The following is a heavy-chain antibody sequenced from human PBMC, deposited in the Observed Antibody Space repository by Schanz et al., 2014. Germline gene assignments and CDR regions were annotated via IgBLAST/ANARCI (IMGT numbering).Heavy chain of an antibody. J-gene: IGHJ4*02. Sequence: QLLESGGGLVQPGGSLRLSCAASGFSFSIFAMTWVRQAPGQGLEWVSTISGSGGSHTFYADSVTGRFTISGDNSKNTLFLQMNNLSAEDTAVYYCARDRVGASSYFDYWGQGTLVTVSS. CDR3: ARDRVGASSYFDY. D-gene: IGHD1-26*01. V-gene: IGHV3-23*01. CDR2: ISGSGGSHT. CDR1: GFSFSIFA.